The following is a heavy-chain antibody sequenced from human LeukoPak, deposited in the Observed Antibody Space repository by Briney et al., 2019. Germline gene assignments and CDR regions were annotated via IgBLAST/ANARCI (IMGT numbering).Heavy chain of an antibody. J-gene: IGHJ4*02. CDR2: ISSSSYI. D-gene: IGHD4-17*01. CDR1: GFTFSSYS. V-gene: IGHV3-21*01. Sequence: PGGSLRLSCAASGFTFSSYSMNWVRPAPGKGLEWVSSISSSSYIYYADSVQGRFTISRDNAKNSLYLQMNSLRAEDTAVYYCARVSTVTPDYWGQGTLVTVSS. CDR3: ARVSTVTPDY.